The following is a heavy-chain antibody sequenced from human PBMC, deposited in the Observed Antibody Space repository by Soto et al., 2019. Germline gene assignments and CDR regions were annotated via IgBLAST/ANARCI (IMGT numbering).Heavy chain of an antibody. D-gene: IGHD3-22*01. V-gene: IGHV1-69*13. Sequence: SVKVSWKAAGGTISSDAISWVRQDHGQGLEWMGGIIPIFGTANYAQKFQGRVTITADESTSTAYMELSSLRSEDTAVYYCARGKSGYYLEYFQHWGQGTLVTVSS. CDR1: GGTISSDA. J-gene: IGHJ1*01. CDR2: IIPIFGTA. CDR3: ARGKSGYYLEYFQH.